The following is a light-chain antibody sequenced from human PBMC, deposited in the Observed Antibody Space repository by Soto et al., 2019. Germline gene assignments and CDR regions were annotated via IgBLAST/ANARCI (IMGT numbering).Light chain of an antibody. CDR3: QQSYSTPPT. J-gene: IGKJ1*01. CDR1: HTISSSD. CDR2: GAS. V-gene: IGKV3-20*01. Sequence: ENVLTQSPGTLSLSPGQRATLSCTASHTISSSDLAWYQQKPGQAPRLLIYGASNRATGIPDRFSGSGSGTDFTLTISRLEPEDFATYYCQQSYSTPPTFGQGTKVDNK.